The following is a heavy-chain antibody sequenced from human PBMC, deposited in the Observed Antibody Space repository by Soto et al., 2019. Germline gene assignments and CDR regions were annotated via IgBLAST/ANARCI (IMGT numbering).Heavy chain of an antibody. D-gene: IGHD5-18*01. CDR2: INPSGGST. Sequence: GASVKVSCKASGYTFSNSYVHGLRQAPGQGPEWMGVINPSGGSTRDAQKFQGRVTMTRDTSTSTVHMELSSLRSAHTAVYYCAIEATADYSGMDVWG. CDR3: AIEATADYSGMDV. CDR1: GYTFSNSY. V-gene: IGHV1-46*01. J-gene: IGHJ6*02.